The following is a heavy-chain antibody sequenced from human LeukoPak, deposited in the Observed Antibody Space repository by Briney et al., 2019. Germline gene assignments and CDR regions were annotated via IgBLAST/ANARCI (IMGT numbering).Heavy chain of an antibody. Sequence: ASVKVSCKVSGYTLTELSMHWVRQAPGKGLEWMGGFDPEDGETIYAQKFQGRVTMTEDTSTDTAYMELSSLRSEDTAVYYCATDPYCSSTSCLDYWGQGTLVTVSS. D-gene: IGHD2-2*01. CDR2: FDPEDGET. V-gene: IGHV1-24*01. CDR3: ATDPYCSSTSCLDY. CDR1: GYTLTELS. J-gene: IGHJ4*02.